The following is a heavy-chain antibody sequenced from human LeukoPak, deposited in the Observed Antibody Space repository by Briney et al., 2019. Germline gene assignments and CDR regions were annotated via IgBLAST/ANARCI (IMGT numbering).Heavy chain of an antibody. CDR2: IWYDGGNK. V-gene: IGHV3-33*01. CDR3: AREDSSSVFDY. Sequence: GGSLRLSCAASGFTFSSYGMHWVRQAPGKGLEWVAVIWYDGGNKYYADSVKGRFTISRDNSKNTLYLQMNSLRAVDTAVYYCAREDSSSVFDYWGQGTLVTVSS. D-gene: IGHD6-13*01. J-gene: IGHJ4*02. CDR1: GFTFSSYG.